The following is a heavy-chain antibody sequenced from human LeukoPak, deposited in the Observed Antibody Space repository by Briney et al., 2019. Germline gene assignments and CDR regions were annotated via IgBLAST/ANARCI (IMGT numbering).Heavy chain of an antibody. V-gene: IGHV1-69*13. J-gene: IGHJ4*02. CDR2: IIPIFGTA. D-gene: IGHD3-10*01. Sequence: GASVKVSCKASGGTFSSYAISWVRQAPGQGLEWMGGIIPIFGTANYAQKFQGRVTITADESTSTAYMELSSLRSEDTAVYYCARVPPYGSGPLDYWGQGTLVTVSS. CDR3: ARVPPYGSGPLDY. CDR1: GGTFSSYA.